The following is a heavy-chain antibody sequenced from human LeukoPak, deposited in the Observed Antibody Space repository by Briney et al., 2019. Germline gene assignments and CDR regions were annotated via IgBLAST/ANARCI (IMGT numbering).Heavy chain of an antibody. CDR1: GFSFSSFG. J-gene: IGHJ6*04. Sequence: GGSLRLSCAASGFSFSSFGIHWARQAPGKGLEWVAFMGYDRSNKYYADSVKGRFTISRDNAKNSLYLQMNSLRAEDTAVYYCAELGITMIGGVWGKGTTVTISS. D-gene: IGHD3-10*02. CDR2: MGYDRSNK. CDR3: AELGITMIGGV. V-gene: IGHV3-30*02.